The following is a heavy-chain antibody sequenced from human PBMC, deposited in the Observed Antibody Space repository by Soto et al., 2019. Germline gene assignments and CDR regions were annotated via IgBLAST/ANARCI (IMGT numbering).Heavy chain of an antibody. V-gene: IGHV4-59*01. D-gene: IGHD6-13*01. Sequence: QVQLQESGPGLVKPSETLSLTCTVSGGSISSYYWSWIRQPPGEGLEWIGYIYSSGSTNYNPFLKSRITMSVDASKNQFSLKLSSVTSADPAVYYCARVELGIAAPGPYYYFDSWGQGTLVTISS. CDR3: ARVELGIAAPGPYYYFDS. J-gene: IGHJ4*02. CDR2: IYSSGST. CDR1: GGSISSYY.